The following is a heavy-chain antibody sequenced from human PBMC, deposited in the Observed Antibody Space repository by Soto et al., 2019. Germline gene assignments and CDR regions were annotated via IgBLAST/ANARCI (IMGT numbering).Heavy chain of an antibody. D-gene: IGHD3-22*01. V-gene: IGHV3-48*02. CDR3: ARGSYSRITMIVVVIPPYFDY. CDR2: ISSSSSTI. Sequence: EVQLVESGGGLVQPGGSLRLSCAASGFTFSSYSMNWVRQAPGKGLEWVSYISSSSSTIYYADSVKGRFTISRDNAKNSLYLQMNSLRYEDTAVYYCARGSYSRITMIVVVIPPYFDYWGQGTLVTVSS. CDR1: GFTFSSYS. J-gene: IGHJ4*02.